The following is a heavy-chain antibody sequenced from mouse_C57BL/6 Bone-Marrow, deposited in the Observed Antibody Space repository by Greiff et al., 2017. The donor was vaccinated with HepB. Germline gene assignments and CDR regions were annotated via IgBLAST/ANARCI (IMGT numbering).Heavy chain of an antibody. CDR1: GYTFTSYW. CDR2: IYPGSGST. V-gene: IGHV1-55*01. D-gene: IGHD1-1*01. Sequence: QVQLKQPGAELVKPGASVKMSCKASGYTFTSYWITWVKQRPGQGLEWIGDIYPGSGSTNYNEKFKSKATLTVDKSSSTAYMQLSSLTSADSAVYYVAFHYCGSRYPFDYWGQGTTLTVSS. J-gene: IGHJ2*01. CDR3: AFHYCGSRYPFDY.